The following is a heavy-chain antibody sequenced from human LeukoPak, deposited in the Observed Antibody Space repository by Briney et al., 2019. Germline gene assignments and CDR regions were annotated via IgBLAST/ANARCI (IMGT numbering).Heavy chain of an antibody. CDR3: ARARRCGLYNDYGACFDY. V-gene: IGHV3-21*01. D-gene: IGHD4-17*01. CDR1: GFTFNIYN. J-gene: IGHJ4*02. Sequence: GGSLRLSCAASGFTFNIYNMNWVRQAPGKGLEWVSSISSSSSYIYYADSVKGRFTISRDNAKNSLYLQMNSLRAKDTAVYYCARARRCGLYNDYGACFDYWGQGTLVTVSS. CDR2: ISSSSSYI.